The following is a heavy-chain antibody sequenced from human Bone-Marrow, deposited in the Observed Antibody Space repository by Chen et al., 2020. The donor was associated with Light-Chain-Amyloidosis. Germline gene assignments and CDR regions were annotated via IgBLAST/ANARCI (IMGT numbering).Heavy chain of an antibody. CDR2: IYTTGST. Sequence: QVQLQESGPRLVKPSQTLTLTCTVSDGSITSGVYYWNWIRQPAGKGLEWIGHIYTTGSTKYNPSLRSRLTISIDTSKSQFALRLGSVTAADTAIYYCTRDAITSGGFVVPDSWGQGTLVTVSS. V-gene: IGHV4-61*02. CDR3: TRDAITSGGFVVPDS. D-gene: IGHD3-16*02. J-gene: IGHJ4*02. CDR1: DGSITSGVYY.